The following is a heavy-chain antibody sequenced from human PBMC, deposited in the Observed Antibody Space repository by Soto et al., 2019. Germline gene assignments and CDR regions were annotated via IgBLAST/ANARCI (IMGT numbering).Heavy chain of an antibody. J-gene: IGHJ5*02. CDR3: ARGQRFSDWFDP. CDR1: GGSFSGYY. CDR2: IYSSGST. D-gene: IGHD3-3*01. V-gene: IGHV4-34*01. Sequence: PSETLSLTCAVYGGSFSGYYWSWIRQPPGKGLEWIGRIYSSGSTNYNPSLKSRVTISLDTSMNHFSLRLSSVTAADTAVYYCARGQRFSDWFDPWGQGTLVTVSS.